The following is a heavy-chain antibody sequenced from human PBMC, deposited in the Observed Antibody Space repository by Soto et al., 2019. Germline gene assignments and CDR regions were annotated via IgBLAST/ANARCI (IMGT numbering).Heavy chain of an antibody. J-gene: IGHJ6*02. CDR2: IIPIFGTA. CDR3: ARASIAARPGWRYYYGMDV. D-gene: IGHD6-6*01. V-gene: IGHV1-69*13. CDR1: GGTFSSYA. Sequence: GASVKVSCKASGGTFSSYAISWVRQAPGQGLEWMGGIIPIFGTANYAQKFQGRVTITADESTSTAYMELSSLRSEDTAVYYCARASIAARPGWRYYYGMDVWGQGTTVTVSS.